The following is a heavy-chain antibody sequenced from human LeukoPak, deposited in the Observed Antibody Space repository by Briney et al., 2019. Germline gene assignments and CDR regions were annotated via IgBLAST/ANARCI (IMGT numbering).Heavy chain of an antibody. CDR3: ARSQYSSSLHGMDV. D-gene: IGHD6-13*01. CDR2: IYYSGST. Sequence: SETLSLTCTASGGSISSYYWSWIRQPPGKGLEWIGYIYYSGSTNYNPSLKSRVSISVDTSKNHSSLKLSSVTAADTAVYYCARSQYSSSLHGMDVWGQGTTVTVSS. CDR1: GGSISSYY. V-gene: IGHV4-59*08. J-gene: IGHJ6*02.